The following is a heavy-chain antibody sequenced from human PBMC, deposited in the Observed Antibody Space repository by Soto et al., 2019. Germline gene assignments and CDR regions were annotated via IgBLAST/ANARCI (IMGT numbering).Heavy chain of an antibody. CDR2: IWHDGNKI. V-gene: IGHV3-33*01. D-gene: IGHD6-13*01. Sequence: QVQLVESGGGVVQPGRYLRLSCAASGFIFSSYGMHWVRQAPGKGLEWVAVIWHDGNKIYYAVSVKGRFTLSRDNSENTLYLQMNSLRVDDTAVYFCAREPRIAAVGIPDYWGEGTLVAVSS. CDR3: AREPRIAAVGIPDY. J-gene: IGHJ4*02. CDR1: GFIFSSYG.